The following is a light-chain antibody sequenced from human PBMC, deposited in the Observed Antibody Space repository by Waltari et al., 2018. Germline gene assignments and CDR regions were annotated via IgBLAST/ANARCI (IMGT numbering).Light chain of an antibody. CDR2: AAS. V-gene: IGKV1-9*01. Sequence: DIQLTQSPSFLSASVGDRVTITCRASQGISCYLDWYQQKPGKAPKLLIYAASTLQSGVPSRFSGSGSGTEFTLTISSLQPEDLETYYCQQRNSYLPITFGQGTRLEIK. CDR3: QQRNSYLPIT. J-gene: IGKJ5*01. CDR1: QGISCY.